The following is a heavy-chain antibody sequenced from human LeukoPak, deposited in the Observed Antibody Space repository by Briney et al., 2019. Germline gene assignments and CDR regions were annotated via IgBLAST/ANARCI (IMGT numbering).Heavy chain of an antibody. CDR2: ISSSRSYI. Sequence: GGSLRLSCAASGFTFSSYSMNWVRQAPGKGLEWVSSISSSRSYIYYADSVKGRFTISRDNAKNSLYLQMNSLRAEDTAMYYCAREKGGEAAAEDPYYYYGMDVWGQGTTVTVSS. D-gene: IGHD6-13*01. J-gene: IGHJ6*02. CDR3: AREKGGEAAAEDPYYYYGMDV. V-gene: IGHV3-21*01. CDR1: GFTFSSYS.